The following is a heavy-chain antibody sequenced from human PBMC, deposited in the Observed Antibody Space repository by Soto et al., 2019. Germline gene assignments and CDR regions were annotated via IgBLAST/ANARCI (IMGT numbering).Heavy chain of an antibody. V-gene: IGHV4-59*01. D-gene: IGHD2-15*01. Sequence: SETLSLTCTVSGGSISSYYWSWIRQPPGKGLEWIGYIYYSGSTNYNPSLKSRVTISVDTSKNQFSLKLSSVTAADTAVYYCARGVVVVAASFAKSDYYGMDVWGQGTTVTVSS. CDR2: IYYSGST. CDR1: GGSISSYY. J-gene: IGHJ6*02. CDR3: ARGVVVVAASFAKSDYYGMDV.